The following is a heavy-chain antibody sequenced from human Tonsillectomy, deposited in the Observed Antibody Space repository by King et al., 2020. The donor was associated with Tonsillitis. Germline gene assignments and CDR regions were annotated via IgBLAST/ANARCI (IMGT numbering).Heavy chain of an antibody. CDR2: TWYDGSNK. D-gene: IGHD2/OR15-2a*01. J-gene: IGHJ3*02. V-gene: IGHV3-33*01. Sequence: VQLVESGGGVVQPGRSLRLSCAASGFTFSSYGMHWARQAPGKGLEWVAATWYDGSNKYYVDSVKGRFTISRDNSKNILYLQMDSLRAEDTAMYHCARSIQSANSDAFDIWGQGTMVTVSS. CDR1: GFTFSSYG. CDR3: ARSIQSANSDAFDI.